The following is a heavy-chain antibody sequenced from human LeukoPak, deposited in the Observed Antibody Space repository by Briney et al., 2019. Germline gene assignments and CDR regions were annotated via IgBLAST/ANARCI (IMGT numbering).Heavy chain of an antibody. CDR1: GFSFSSYW. D-gene: IGHD4-23*01. J-gene: IGHJ3*02. CDR3: ARGQDTVVTSRDAFDI. V-gene: IGHV3-7*01. Sequence: GGSLRLSCEGSGFSFSSYWMTWVRQCPGKGPEWVANIKQDESERYTVDSVKGRFTISRDNAKNSLYLQMNSLRAEDTAVYYCARGQDTVVTSRDAFDIWGQGTMVTVSS. CDR2: IKQDESER.